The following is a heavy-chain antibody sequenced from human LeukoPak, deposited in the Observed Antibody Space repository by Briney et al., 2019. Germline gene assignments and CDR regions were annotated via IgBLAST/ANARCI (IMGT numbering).Heavy chain of an antibody. D-gene: IGHD3/OR15-3a*01. V-gene: IGHV3-7*01. Sequence: GGSLRLSCAASGFTFSNYWMSWVRQAPGKGLEWLANIKQDGSAIYYLDSVKGRFTISRDNAKNSLYLQMNSLRVDDTAVYYCARKGLGDYWGQGTLVTVSS. J-gene: IGHJ4*02. CDR1: GFTFSNYW. CDR3: ARKGLGDY. CDR2: IKQDGSAI.